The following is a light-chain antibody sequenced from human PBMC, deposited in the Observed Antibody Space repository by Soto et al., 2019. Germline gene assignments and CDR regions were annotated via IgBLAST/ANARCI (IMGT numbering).Light chain of an antibody. V-gene: IGKV1-5*03. CDR1: QNVNTW. Sequence: DIQMTQSPSTLSASVGDRVTITCRTSQNVNTWLAWFQQKPGEAPKILIYTASSLQSGFPSRFSGSGSGTDFTLTISGLQPDDFATYYSQHYNSDPRTFGQGTKVEIK. CDR2: TAS. CDR3: QHYNSDPRT. J-gene: IGKJ1*01.